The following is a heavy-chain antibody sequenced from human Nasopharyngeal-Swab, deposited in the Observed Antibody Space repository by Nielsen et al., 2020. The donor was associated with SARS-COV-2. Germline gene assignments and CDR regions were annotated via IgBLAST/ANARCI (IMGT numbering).Heavy chain of an antibody. CDR2: VSSSGDYI. CDR1: GLTFSIYT. CDR3: VRDGQSRTNWFDP. V-gene: IGHV3-21*01. Sequence: GGSLRLSCAASGLTFSIYTMNWVRQAPGKGLEWVSAVSSSGDYIYYAGSVKGRFTISRDNAKNSLYLQMNSVRAEDTAVYYCVRDGQSRTNWFDPWGQGTVVTVSS. D-gene: IGHD2-8*01. J-gene: IGHJ5*02.